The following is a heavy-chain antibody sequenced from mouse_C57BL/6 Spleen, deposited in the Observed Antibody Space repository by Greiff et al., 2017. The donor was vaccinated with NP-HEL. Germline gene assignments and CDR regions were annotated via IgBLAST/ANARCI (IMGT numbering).Heavy chain of an antibody. CDR1: GFTFSDYY. J-gene: IGHJ4*01. D-gene: IGHD1-1*01. CDR3: ARSLGSSYGYAMDY. Sequence: EVKLVESGGGLVQPGGSLKLSCAASGFTFSDYYMYWVRQTPEKRLEWVAYISNGGGSTYYPDTVKGRFTISRDNAKNTLYLQMSRLKSEDTAMYYCARSLGSSYGYAMDYWGQGTSVTVSS. CDR2: ISNGGGST. V-gene: IGHV5-12*01.